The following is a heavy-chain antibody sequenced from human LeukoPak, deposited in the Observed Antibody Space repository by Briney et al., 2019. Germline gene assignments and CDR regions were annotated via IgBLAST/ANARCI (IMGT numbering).Heavy chain of an antibody. J-gene: IGHJ4*02. CDR2: IYYSGST. D-gene: IGHD3-3*01. Sequence: SETLSLTCTVSGGSISSGDYYWSWIRQPPGKGLEWIGYIYYSGSTYYNPSLKSRVTISVDTSKNQFSLKLSPVTAADTAVYYCASQGFITIFGVVTGAHFDYWGQGTLVTVSS. V-gene: IGHV4-30-4*08. CDR1: GGSISSGDYY. CDR3: ASQGFITIFGVVTGAHFDY.